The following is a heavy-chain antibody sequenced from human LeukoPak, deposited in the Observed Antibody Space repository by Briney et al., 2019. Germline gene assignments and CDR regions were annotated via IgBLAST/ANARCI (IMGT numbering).Heavy chain of an antibody. Sequence: PGGSLRLSCAASGFTFSSYGMNWVRQAPGKGLEWVAFIRYDGNTQYYADSVKGRFTISRDNSKNTLYLQMSSLRAEDTAVYYCAKRVESLDYWGQGTLVTVSS. V-gene: IGHV3-30*02. J-gene: IGHJ4*02. CDR1: GFTFSSYG. CDR3: AKRVESLDY. CDR2: IRYDGNTQ.